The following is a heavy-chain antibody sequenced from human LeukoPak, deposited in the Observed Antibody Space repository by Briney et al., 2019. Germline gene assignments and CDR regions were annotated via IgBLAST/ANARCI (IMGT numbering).Heavy chain of an antibody. Sequence: PGGSLRLSCAASGFTFSSNAMTWVRQAPGKGLECVSAITGSGDTTYYADSVKGRFTIFRDNSKNTLYLQLNNLRAEDTAIYYCAKAFGTNGYYQLPIDDWGQGTLVTVSS. J-gene: IGHJ4*02. CDR3: AKAFGTNGYYQLPIDD. CDR2: ITGSGDTT. V-gene: IGHV3-23*01. D-gene: IGHD3-22*01. CDR1: GFTFSSNA.